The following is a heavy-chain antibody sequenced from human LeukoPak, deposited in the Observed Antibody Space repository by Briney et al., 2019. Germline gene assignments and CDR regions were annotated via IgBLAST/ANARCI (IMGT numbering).Heavy chain of an antibody. Sequence: GGSLRLSCAASGFTFSTYGMHWVRQAPGKGLERVAVISYDGSTKYHADSVKGRFTISRDNSKNTLCLQMNSLRAEDTAVYYCVKERGGSYFDYWGQGTLVTASS. J-gene: IGHJ4*02. CDR1: GFTFSTYG. CDR3: VKERGGSYFDY. D-gene: IGHD3-16*01. CDR2: ISYDGSTK. V-gene: IGHV3-30*18.